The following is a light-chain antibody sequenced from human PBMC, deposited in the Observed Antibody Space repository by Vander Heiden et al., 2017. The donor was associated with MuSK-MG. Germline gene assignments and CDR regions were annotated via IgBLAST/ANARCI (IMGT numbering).Light chain of an antibody. Sequence: SYQLTQPPSVSVSPGQTATFTCSGDKLGDRYAYWYQQKAGQSPVLVIFQDNKRPSGIPERFSASNSGNTATLTVSGTQSMDEADYYCQAWDDTSVVFGGGTKLTVL. CDR1: KLGDRY. V-gene: IGLV3-1*01. CDR2: QDN. CDR3: QAWDDTSVV. J-gene: IGLJ2*01.